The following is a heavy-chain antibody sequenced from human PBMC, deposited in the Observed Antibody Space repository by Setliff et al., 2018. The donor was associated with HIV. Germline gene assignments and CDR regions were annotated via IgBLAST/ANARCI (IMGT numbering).Heavy chain of an antibody. D-gene: IGHD4-17*01. Sequence: SVKVSCKASGGTFSSYAISWVRQAPGQGLEWMGGIIPIFGTTKYAQKFQGRVTITTDESTSTAYMALSSLRSEDTAVYYCARAPRDGNNYGYQPYYFDYWGQGTLVTVSS. J-gene: IGHJ4*02. CDR1: GGTFSSYA. CDR2: IIPIFGTT. CDR3: ARAPRDGNNYGYQPYYFDY. V-gene: IGHV1-69*05.